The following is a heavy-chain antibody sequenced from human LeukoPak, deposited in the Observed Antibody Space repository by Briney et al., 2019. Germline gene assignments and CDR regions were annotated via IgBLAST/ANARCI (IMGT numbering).Heavy chain of an antibody. CDR3: ARDSSSSDAFDI. CDR1: GYTFTSYY. J-gene: IGHJ3*02. Sequence: ASVKVSRKASGYTFTSYYMHRVRQAPGQGLEWMGIINPSGGSTSYAQKFQGRVTMTRDTSTSTVYMELSSLRSEDTAVYYCARDSSSSDAFDIWGQGTMVTVSS. CDR2: INPSGGST. D-gene: IGHD2-2*01. V-gene: IGHV1-46*01.